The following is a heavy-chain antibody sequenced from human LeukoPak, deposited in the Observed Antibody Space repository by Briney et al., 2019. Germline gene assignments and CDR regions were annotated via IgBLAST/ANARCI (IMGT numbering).Heavy chain of an antibody. Sequence: GGSLRLSCAGSGFPFSSHGMNWVRQAPGKGLEWVSGISPGGPTYYADSVKGRFTISRDDPKNTLYLQMNSLRAEDTAVYYCARGYEGIGDYWGQGTLVTVSS. V-gene: IGHV3-23*01. CDR2: ISPGGPT. CDR3: ARGYEGIGDY. D-gene: IGHD5-18*01. J-gene: IGHJ4*02. CDR1: GFPFSSHG.